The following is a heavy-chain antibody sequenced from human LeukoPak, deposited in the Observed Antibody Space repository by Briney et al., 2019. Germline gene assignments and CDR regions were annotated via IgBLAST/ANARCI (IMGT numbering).Heavy chain of an antibody. V-gene: IGHV4-34*01. J-gene: IGHJ3*02. Sequence: NPSETLSLTCAVYGGSFSGYYWSWIRQPPGKGLEWIGEINHSGSTNYNPSLKSRVTISVDTSKNQFSLKLSSVTAADTAVYYCARVIRYYYGSGSYAFDIWGQATMVTVSS. CDR1: GGSFSGYY. CDR2: INHSGST. D-gene: IGHD3-10*01. CDR3: ARVIRYYYGSGSYAFDI.